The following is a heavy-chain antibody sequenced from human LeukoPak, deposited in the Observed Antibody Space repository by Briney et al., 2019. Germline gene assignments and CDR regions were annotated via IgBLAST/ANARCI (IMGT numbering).Heavy chain of an antibody. V-gene: IGHV3-30-3*01. J-gene: IGHJ4*02. CDR2: ISYDGSNK. Sequence: GGSLRLSCAASGFTFSSYAMHWVRQAPGKGLEWVAVISYDGSNKYYADSVKGRFTISRDNSKNTLYLQMNSLRAEDTAVYYCARGKISSWSCFDYWGQGTLVTVSS. D-gene: IGHD6-6*01. CDR1: GFTFSSYA. CDR3: ARGKISSWSCFDY.